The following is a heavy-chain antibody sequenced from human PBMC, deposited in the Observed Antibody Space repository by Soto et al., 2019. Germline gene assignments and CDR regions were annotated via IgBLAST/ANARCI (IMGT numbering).Heavy chain of an antibody. V-gene: IGHV3-9*01. J-gene: IGHJ4*02. Sequence: EVQLVESGGGLVQPGRSLRLSCAASGFTFDDYAMHWVRQAPGKGLEWVSGINWNSGNIDYPDSVKGRFTISRDNAKKSLYLQMNRLSAEDTALYYCAKEPFGDYIFRYFDYLGQGTLVTVSS. D-gene: IGHD4-17*01. CDR1: GFTFDDYA. CDR2: INWNSGNI. CDR3: AKEPFGDYIFRYFDY.